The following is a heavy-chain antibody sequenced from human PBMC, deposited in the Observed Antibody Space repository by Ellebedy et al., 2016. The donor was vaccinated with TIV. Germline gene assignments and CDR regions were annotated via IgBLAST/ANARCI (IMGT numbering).Heavy chain of an antibody. Sequence: MPSETLPLTCNVSGGSINSYYWSWIRQPAGKSLEWIGHIYSSGSTMYNPSLRSRVTMSVDTSKNQFSLKLRSVTAADTAIYYCARESSGNFFYWGQGILVTGSS. J-gene: IGHJ4*02. CDR3: ARESSGNFFY. CDR2: IYSSGST. V-gene: IGHV4-4*07. D-gene: IGHD6-19*01. CDR1: GGSINSYY.